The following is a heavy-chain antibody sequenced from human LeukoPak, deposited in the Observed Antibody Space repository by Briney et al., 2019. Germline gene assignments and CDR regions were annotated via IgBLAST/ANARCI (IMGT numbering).Heavy chain of an antibody. CDR2: INHSGST. CDR3: ARNRADGSGTYYERNPLNFDY. J-gene: IGHJ4*01. D-gene: IGHD3-10*01. Sequence: SETLSLTCAVYTGSLSGYYWTWIRQPPGKGLEWIGEINHSGSTNCNPSLKSRITLSVDTSKNQFSLKVGSVTAADTAIYYCARNRADGSGTYYERNPLNFDYWGQGTLVTVSS. CDR1: TGSLSGYY. V-gene: IGHV4-34*01.